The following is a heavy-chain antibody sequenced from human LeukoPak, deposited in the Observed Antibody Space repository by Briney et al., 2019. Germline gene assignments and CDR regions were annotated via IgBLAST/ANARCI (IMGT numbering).Heavy chain of an antibody. D-gene: IGHD6-13*01. V-gene: IGHV4-34*01. Sequence: SETLSLTCAVYGGSFSGYYWSWIRQPPGKGLEWIGEINHSGSTNYNPSLKSRVTISVDTSKNQFSLKLSSVTAADTAVYYCARRGYSRAMDVWGQGTTVTVSS. J-gene: IGHJ6*02. CDR2: INHSGST. CDR3: ARRGYSRAMDV. CDR1: GGSFSGYY.